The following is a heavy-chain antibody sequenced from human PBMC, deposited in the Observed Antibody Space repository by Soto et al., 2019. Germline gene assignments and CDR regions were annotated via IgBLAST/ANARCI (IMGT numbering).Heavy chain of an antibody. Sequence: TLSLTCTVSGGSISSGGYYWSWIRQHPGKGLEWIGYIYYSGSTYYNPSLKSRVTISVDTSKNQFSLKLSSVTAADTAVYYCGCGRDYYFDYWGQGTLVTVSS. V-gene: IGHV4-31*03. CDR2: IYYSGST. J-gene: IGHJ4*02. CDR1: GGSISSGGYY. D-gene: IGHD1-26*01. CDR3: GCGRDYYFDY.